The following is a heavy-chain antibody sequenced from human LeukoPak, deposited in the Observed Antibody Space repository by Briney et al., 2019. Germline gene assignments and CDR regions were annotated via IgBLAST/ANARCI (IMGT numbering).Heavy chain of an antibody. Sequence: ASVKVSCKASGYTFTSCGISWVRQAPGQGLEWMGWISAYNGNTNYAQKFQGRVTMTRDTSTSTVYMELSSLRSEDTAVYYCARDGYYDFWSGYPGGFDYWGQGTLVTVSS. J-gene: IGHJ4*02. CDR2: ISAYNGNT. CDR3: ARDGYYDFWSGYPGGFDY. CDR1: GYTFTSCG. V-gene: IGHV1-18*01. D-gene: IGHD3-3*01.